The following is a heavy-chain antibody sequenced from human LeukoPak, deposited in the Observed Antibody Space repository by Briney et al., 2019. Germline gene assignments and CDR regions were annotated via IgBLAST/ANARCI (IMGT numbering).Heavy chain of an antibody. Sequence: SETQSLTCTVSGGSISSYYWSWIRQPPGKGLEWIGYIYYSGSTNYNPSLKSRVTISVDTSKNQFSLKLSSVTAADTAVYYCARGDNWFDPWGQGTLVTVSS. CDR1: GGSISSYY. J-gene: IGHJ5*02. CDR2: IYYSGST. CDR3: ARGDNWFDP. V-gene: IGHV4-59*01.